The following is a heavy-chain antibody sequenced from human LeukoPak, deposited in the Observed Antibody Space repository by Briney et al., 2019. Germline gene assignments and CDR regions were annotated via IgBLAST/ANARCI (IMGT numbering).Heavy chain of an antibody. CDR1: GFTFSSYA. CDR2: ISYDGSNK. D-gene: IGHD3-16*01. V-gene: IGHV3-30*04. CDR3: AILTGRWGVSGR. J-gene: IGHJ4*02. Sequence: GGFLRLSCAASGFTFSSYAMHWVRQAPGKGLEWVAVISYDGSNKYYADSVKGRFTISRDNSKNTLYLQMNSLRAEDTAVYYCAILTGRWGVSGRWGQGTLVTVSS.